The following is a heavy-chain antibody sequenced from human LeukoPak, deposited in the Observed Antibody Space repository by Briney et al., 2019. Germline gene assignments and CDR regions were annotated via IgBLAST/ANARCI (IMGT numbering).Heavy chain of an antibody. D-gene: IGHD3-3*01. Sequence: PGGSLRLSCAASGFTFRNYVMDWVRQAPGKGLEWVSAIGDSGGPTYYADSVKGRFTISRDNSKNTLYLQMNSLRAEDTAVYYCAKGSLGVYDFDYWGQGTLVTVSS. CDR3: AKGSLGVYDFDY. CDR2: IGDSGGPT. J-gene: IGHJ4*02. V-gene: IGHV3-23*01. CDR1: GFTFRNYV.